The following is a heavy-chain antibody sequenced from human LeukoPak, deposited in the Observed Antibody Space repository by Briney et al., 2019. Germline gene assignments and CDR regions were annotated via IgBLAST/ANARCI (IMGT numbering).Heavy chain of an antibody. CDR1: GGSISSSNW. V-gene: IGHV4-4*02. CDR2: IYHSGST. Sequence: PSGTLSLTCAVSGGSISSSNWWSWVRQPPGKGLEWIGEIYHSGSTNYNPSLKSRVIISVDKSKNQFSLKLYSVTAADTAVYYCAKVGGSYDLGTWGQGTMVTVSS. CDR3: AKVGGSYDLGT. D-gene: IGHD3-10*01. J-gene: IGHJ3*02.